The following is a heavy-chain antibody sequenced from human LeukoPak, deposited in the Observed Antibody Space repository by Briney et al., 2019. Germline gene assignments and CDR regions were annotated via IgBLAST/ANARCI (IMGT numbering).Heavy chain of an antibody. J-gene: IGHJ5*02. CDR3: AREGAVPGIDP. D-gene: IGHD3-16*01. CDR2: IYTTGTT. V-gene: IGHV4-4*07. CDR1: GGSISSYY. Sequence: PSETLSLTCDVSGGSISSYYWGWVRQPAGKGLEWLGRIYTTGTTHFNPALRSRLTMSVDTSKNQFSLKLTSVTAADTAVYYCAREGAVPGIDPWGQGTLVTVSS.